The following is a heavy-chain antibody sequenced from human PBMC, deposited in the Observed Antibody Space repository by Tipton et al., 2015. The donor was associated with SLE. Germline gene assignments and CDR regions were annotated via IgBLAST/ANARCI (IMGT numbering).Heavy chain of an antibody. J-gene: IGHJ3*02. Sequence: TLSLTCTVSGGSISSGSYYWSWIRQPAGKGLEWIGHIYTSGSTNYNPSLKSRVTISVDTSKNRFSLKLSSVTAADTAVYYCARSPSLAAAGTTFDIWGQGTMVTVSS. D-gene: IGHD6-13*01. CDR3: ARSPSLAAAGTTFDI. CDR1: GGSISSGSYY. CDR2: IYTSGST. V-gene: IGHV4-61*09.